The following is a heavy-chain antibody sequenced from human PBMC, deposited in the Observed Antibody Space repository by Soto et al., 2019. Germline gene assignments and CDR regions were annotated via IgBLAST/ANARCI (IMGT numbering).Heavy chain of an antibody. V-gene: IGHV1-24*01. CDR3: ATDLTVAVNNWFDP. Sequence: GASVKVSCKVSGYTLTELSMHWVRQAPGKGLEWMGGFDPEDGETIYAQKFQGRVTMTEDTSTDTAYMELSSLRSEDTAVYYCATDLTVAVNNWFDPWGQGTLVTVSS. CDR2: FDPEDGET. D-gene: IGHD6-19*01. J-gene: IGHJ5*02. CDR1: GYTLTELS.